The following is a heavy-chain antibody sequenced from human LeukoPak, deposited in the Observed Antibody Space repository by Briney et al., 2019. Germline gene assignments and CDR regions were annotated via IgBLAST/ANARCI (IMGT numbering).Heavy chain of an antibody. CDR2: ISSSSSYI. Sequence: PGGSLRLSCAASGFTVSSNYMSWVRQAPGKGLEWVSSISSSSSYIYYADSVKGRFTISRDNAKNSLYLQMNSLRAEDTAVYYCARVFTAFDIWGQGTMVTVSS. CDR1: GFTVSSNY. D-gene: IGHD3-9*01. CDR3: ARVFTAFDI. V-gene: IGHV3-21*01. J-gene: IGHJ3*02.